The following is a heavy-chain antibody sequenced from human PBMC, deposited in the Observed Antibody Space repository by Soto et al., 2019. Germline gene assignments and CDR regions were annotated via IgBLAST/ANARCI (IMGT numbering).Heavy chain of an antibody. CDR3: ARGAARRGGYYYYCGKDV. CDR2: IIPIFGTA. J-gene: IGHJ6*02. Sequence: SVKVSCKASGGTFSSYAISWVRQAPGQGLEWMGGIIPIFGTANYAQKFQGRVTITADESTSTAYMELSSLRSEDTAVYYCARGAARRGGYYYYCGKDVWGQGTTVTVSS. CDR1: GGTFSSYA. V-gene: IGHV1-69*13. D-gene: IGHD6-6*01.